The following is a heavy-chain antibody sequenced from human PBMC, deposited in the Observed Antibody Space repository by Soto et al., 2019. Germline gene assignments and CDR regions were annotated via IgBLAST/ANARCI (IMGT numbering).Heavy chain of an antibody. CDR2: IYHSGST. V-gene: IGHV4-30-2*01. CDR3: ARVCGGDCHYGMDV. Sequence: PSETLYLTCAVSVVSLSSGGYSWSWIRQPPGKGLEWIGYIYHSGSTYYNPSLKSRVTISVDTSKNQFSLKLSSVAAADTAVYYCARVCGGDCHYGMDVWGQGTTVTVSS. D-gene: IGHD2-21*02. J-gene: IGHJ6*02. CDR1: VVSLSSGGYS.